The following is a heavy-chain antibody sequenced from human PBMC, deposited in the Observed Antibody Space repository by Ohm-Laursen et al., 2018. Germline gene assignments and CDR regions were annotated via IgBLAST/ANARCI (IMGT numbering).Heavy chain of an antibody. J-gene: IGHJ6*02. Sequence: GSLRLSCTASGFTFSSYAMSWVRQAPGKGLEWVSAISGSGGSTYYADSVKGRFTISRDNSKNTLYLQMNSLRAEDTAVYYCAKARPASIQYYYAMDVWGQGTTVTVSS. CDR1: GFTFSSYA. CDR2: ISGSGGST. D-gene: IGHD2-2*01. V-gene: IGHV3-23*01. CDR3: AKARPASIQYYYAMDV.